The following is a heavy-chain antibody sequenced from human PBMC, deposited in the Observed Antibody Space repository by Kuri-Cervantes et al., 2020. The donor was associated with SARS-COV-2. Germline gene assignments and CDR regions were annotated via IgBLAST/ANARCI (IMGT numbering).Heavy chain of an antibody. J-gene: IGHJ6*03. CDR2: INAGNGNT. V-gene: IGHV1-3*01. D-gene: IGHD1-20*01. Sequence: ASVKVSCKASGYTFTSYYMHWVRQAPGQGLEWMGWINAGNGNTKYSQKFQGRVTITRDTSASTAYMELSSLRSEDTAVYYCARDGNNWNYYYYYMDVWGKGTTVTVSS. CDR1: GYTFTSYY. CDR3: ARDGNNWNYYYYYMDV.